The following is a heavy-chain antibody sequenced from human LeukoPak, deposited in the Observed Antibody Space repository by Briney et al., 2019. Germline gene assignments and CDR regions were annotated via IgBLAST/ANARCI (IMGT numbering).Heavy chain of an antibody. Sequence: GGSLRLSCAASGFNFNNYWMSWLRQAPGKGLEWVSSISSSSSYIYYADSVKGRFTISRDNAKNPLYLQMNSLRAEDTAVYYCAGLDSSGYPFDYWGQGTLVTVSS. D-gene: IGHD3-22*01. J-gene: IGHJ4*02. V-gene: IGHV3-21*01. CDR1: GFNFNNYW. CDR2: ISSSSSYI. CDR3: AGLDSSGYPFDY.